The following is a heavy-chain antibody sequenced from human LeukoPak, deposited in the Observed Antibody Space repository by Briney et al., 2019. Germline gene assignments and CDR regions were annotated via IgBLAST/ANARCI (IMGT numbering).Heavy chain of an antibody. J-gene: IGHJ5*02. V-gene: IGHV4-39*01. CDR2: IYYSGIT. CDR1: GGSISSSSYY. Sequence: PSETLSLTCTVSGGSISSSSYYWGWIRQPPGKGLEWIGSIYYSGITYYNPSLKSRVTISVDTSKNQFSLKLSSVTAADTAVYYCARGPYSSSSRSAYNWFDPWGQGTLVTVSS. D-gene: IGHD6-13*01. CDR3: ARGPYSSSSRSAYNWFDP.